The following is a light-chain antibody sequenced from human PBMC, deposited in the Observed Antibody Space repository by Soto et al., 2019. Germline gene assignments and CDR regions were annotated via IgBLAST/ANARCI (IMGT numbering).Light chain of an antibody. CDR2: DVI. V-gene: IGLV2-14*01. CDR1: SSDVGDYNY. CDR3: GSYTSINTLL. J-gene: IGLJ2*01. Sequence: QSALTQPASVSGSPGQSITISCTGTSSDVGDYNYVSWYQQNPGKAPKLMIYDVIYRPSGVSNRFSGSKSGNTASLTISGLQAEDEADYYCGSYTSINTLLFGGGTKLTVL.